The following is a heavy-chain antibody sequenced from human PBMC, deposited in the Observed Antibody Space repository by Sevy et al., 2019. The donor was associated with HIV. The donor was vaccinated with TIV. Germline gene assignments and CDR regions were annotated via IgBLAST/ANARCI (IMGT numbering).Heavy chain of an antibody. CDR2: IRCNDTKE. CDR1: GFTFSSYA. V-gene: IGHV3-30*04. J-gene: IGHJ4*02. Sequence: GGSLRLSCAASGFTFSSYAMYWVRQAPGKGLEWVAVIRCNDTKEYYTDSVKGRFTISRDNDKNTLHLQMNSRRAEDTALYYGAKDVNLITFGDVFGYWGQGTLVTVSS. CDR3: AKDVNLITFGDVFGY. D-gene: IGHD3-16*01.